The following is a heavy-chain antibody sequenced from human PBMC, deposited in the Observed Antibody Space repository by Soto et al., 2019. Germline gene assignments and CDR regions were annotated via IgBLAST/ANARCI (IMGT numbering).Heavy chain of an antibody. CDR2: ISGSGGST. V-gene: IGHV3-23*01. CDR1: GFTFISYA. J-gene: IGHJ4*02. Sequence: EVQLLESGGGLVQPGGSLRLSCAASGFTFISYAMSWVRQAPGKGLEWVSVISGSGGSTHYADSVKGRFTISRDNPKNTLYLQMDSLTAEDTAVSYCAQWPCPRAYCGSDRFFDSWGQGTLVTVSS. D-gene: IGHD2-21*02. CDR3: AQWPCPRAYCGSDRFFDS.